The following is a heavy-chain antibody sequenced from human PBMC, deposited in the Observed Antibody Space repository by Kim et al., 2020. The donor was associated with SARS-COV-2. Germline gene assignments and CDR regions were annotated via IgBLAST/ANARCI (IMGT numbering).Heavy chain of an antibody. CDR2: LNCSGINT. D-gene: IGHD3-10*01. V-gene: IGHV3-23*05. Sequence: GGSLRLSCAASGFTFSGYAMAWVRQAPGKGLERVSPLNCSGINTYYAYSVKGWITITRDTSSNTLYLQMNSRRADETALYYCAKGYYGSGTSRGMGVWG. J-gene: IGHJ6*02. CDR1: GFTFSGYA. CDR3: AKGYYGSGTSRGMGV.